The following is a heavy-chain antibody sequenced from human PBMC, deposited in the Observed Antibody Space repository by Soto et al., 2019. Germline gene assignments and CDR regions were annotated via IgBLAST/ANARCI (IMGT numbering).Heavy chain of an antibody. V-gene: IGHV3-21*01. Sequence: PGGSLRLSCAASGFTFSRYSMNWVRQAPGKGLEWVSSISSSSSYIYYADSVKGRFTISRDNAKNSLYLQMNSLRAEDTAVYYCARSYSRSYYYYYGIDVWGQGTTVSVSS. CDR2: ISSSSSYI. CDR1: GFTFSRYS. J-gene: IGHJ6*02. CDR3: ARSYSRSYYYYYGIDV. D-gene: IGHD6-13*01.